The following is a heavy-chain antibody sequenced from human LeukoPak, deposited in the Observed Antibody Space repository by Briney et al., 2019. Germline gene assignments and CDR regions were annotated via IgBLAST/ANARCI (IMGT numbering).Heavy chain of an antibody. J-gene: IGHJ4*02. CDR1: GFTSSNYW. CDR2: IKQDGSEK. V-gene: IGHV3-7*01. Sequence: GGSLRLSCAASGFTSSNYWMSWVRQAPGKGLEWVANIKQDGSEKYYVDSVKGRFTISRDNAKNSLYLQMNSLRAEDTAVYYCASPYYYDSSGYDDYWGQGTLVTVSS. D-gene: IGHD3-22*01. CDR3: ASPYYYDSSGYDDY.